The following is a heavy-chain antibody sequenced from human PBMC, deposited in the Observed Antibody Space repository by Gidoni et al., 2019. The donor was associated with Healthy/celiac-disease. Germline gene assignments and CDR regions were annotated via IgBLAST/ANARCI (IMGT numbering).Heavy chain of an antibody. Sequence: QVQLVESGGGVVQPGRSLRRSCAASGFTFSSYGMHWVRQAPGKGLEWVAVISYDGSNKYYADSVKGRFTISRDNSKNTLYLQMNSLRAEDTAVYYCAKGTVTDADYWGQGTLVTVSS. CDR2: ISYDGSNK. V-gene: IGHV3-30*18. D-gene: IGHD4-17*01. CDR1: GFTFSSYG. CDR3: AKGTVTDADY. J-gene: IGHJ4*02.